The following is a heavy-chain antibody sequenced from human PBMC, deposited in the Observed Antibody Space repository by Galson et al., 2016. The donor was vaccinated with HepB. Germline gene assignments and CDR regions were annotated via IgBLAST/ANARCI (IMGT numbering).Heavy chain of an antibody. V-gene: IGHV4-61*02. D-gene: IGHD5-24*01. J-gene: IGHJ6*03. CDR1: GGSISSGDYY. CDR3: ARDQDGYNPYFYYYYVDV. CDR2: IYSSGST. Sequence: TLSLTCTVSGGSISSGDYYWSWIRHPAGKGLEWIGRIYSSGSTHYNPSPKSRVTISVEPSKNQFSLKLNSVTAADTAVYYCARDQDGYNPYFYYYYVDVWGKGTTVTVSS.